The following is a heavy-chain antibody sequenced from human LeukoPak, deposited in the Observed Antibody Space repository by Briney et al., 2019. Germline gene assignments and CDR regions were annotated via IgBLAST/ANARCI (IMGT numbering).Heavy chain of an antibody. CDR3: ARESKGRSKIDY. CDR1: GFTFSGYW. V-gene: IGHV3-7*01. D-gene: IGHD4-17*01. Sequence: GGSLRLSCAASGFTFSGYWMSWVRQAPGKGLEWVANISKDGSERYNVDSVKGRFTISRDKANKSLYLQMNSLRAEDTSVYYCARESKGRSKIDYWGQGTLVTVSS. CDR2: ISKDGSER. J-gene: IGHJ4*02.